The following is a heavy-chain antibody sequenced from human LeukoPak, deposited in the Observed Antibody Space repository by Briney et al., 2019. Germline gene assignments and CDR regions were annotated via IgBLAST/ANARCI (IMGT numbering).Heavy chain of an antibody. Sequence: PGGSLRLSCAASGFTFSDYYMSWLRQAPGKGLEWVSYISSTSSPIYYADSVKGRFTISRDNAKNSLYLQMNSLRAEDTAVYYCAREAFGSGSYPYWGQGTLVTVSS. CDR2: ISSTSSPI. CDR1: GFTFSDYY. V-gene: IGHV3-11*04. D-gene: IGHD3-10*01. CDR3: AREAFGSGSYPY. J-gene: IGHJ4*02.